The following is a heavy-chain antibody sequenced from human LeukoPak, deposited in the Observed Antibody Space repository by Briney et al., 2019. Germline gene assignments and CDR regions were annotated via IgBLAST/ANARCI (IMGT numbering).Heavy chain of an antibody. D-gene: IGHD6-6*01. Sequence: AGGSLRLSCAASGFTFSSYAMHWVRQAPGKGLEYVSGNGNNGRSAYYGNSVKGRFIISRDNSKNTLYLQMGSLRIEDMAVYYCARGYSSSPKYQLDYWGQGALVSVSS. CDR1: GFTFSSYA. J-gene: IGHJ4*02. CDR2: NGNNGRSA. CDR3: ARGYSSSPKYQLDY. V-gene: IGHV3-64*01.